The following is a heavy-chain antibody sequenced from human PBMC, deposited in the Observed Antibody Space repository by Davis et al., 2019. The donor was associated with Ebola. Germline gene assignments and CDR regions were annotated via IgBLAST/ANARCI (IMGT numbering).Heavy chain of an antibody. J-gene: IGHJ6*02. Sequence: MPSETLSLTCAVYGGSFSGYYWSWIRQLPGKGLEWIGEINHSGSTNYNPSLKSRVTISVDTSKNQFSLKLSSVTAADTAVYYCARWGMDVWGQGTTVTVSS. CDR1: GGSFSGYY. V-gene: IGHV4-34*01. CDR2: INHSGST. CDR3: ARWGMDV.